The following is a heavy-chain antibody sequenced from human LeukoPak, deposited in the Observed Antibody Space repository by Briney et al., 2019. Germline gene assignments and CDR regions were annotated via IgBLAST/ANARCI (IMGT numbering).Heavy chain of an antibody. CDR2: IYYSGYT. CDR1: GGSIRSSSYY. Sequence: SETLSLTCTVSGGSIRSSSYYWGWIRQPPGKGLEWIGSIYYSGYTYYNPSLKSRVTVSVDTSTNQFSLKLGSVTAADTAVYYCARLDPNGGNFRWFFDYWGQGTLVTVSS. CDR3: ARLDPNGGNFRWFFDY. J-gene: IGHJ4*02. V-gene: IGHV4-39*01. D-gene: IGHD4-23*01.